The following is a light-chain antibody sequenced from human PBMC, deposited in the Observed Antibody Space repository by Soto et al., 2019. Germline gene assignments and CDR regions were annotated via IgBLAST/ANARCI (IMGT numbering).Light chain of an antibody. CDR1: QGISSY. CDR2: AAS. CDR3: QQTFGKPLVT. Sequence: DIQLTQSPSFLSASVGDRVTITCRASQGISSYLAWYQQKPGKAPKLLIYAASRLQSGVPSRFSGTGSGTDFTLTISSLQPEDFAIYYCQQTFGKPLVTFGQGTRLEI. V-gene: IGKV1-9*01. J-gene: IGKJ5*01.